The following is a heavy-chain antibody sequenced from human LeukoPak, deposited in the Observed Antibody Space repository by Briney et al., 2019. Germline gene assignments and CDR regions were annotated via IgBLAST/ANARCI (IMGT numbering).Heavy chain of an antibody. CDR3: ARDDRGDLLRFLEWLLYY. D-gene: IGHD3-3*01. Sequence: GASVKVSCKASGYTFTSYYMHWVRQAPGQGLEWMGIINPSGGSTSYAQKFQGRVTMTRDTSTSIVYMELSSLRSEDTAVYYCARDDRGDLLRFLEWLLYYWGQGTLVTVSS. CDR1: GYTFTSYY. CDR2: INPSGGST. J-gene: IGHJ4*02. V-gene: IGHV1-46*01.